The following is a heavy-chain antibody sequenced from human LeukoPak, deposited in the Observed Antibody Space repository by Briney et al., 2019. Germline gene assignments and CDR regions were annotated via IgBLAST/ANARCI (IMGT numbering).Heavy chain of an antibody. Sequence: GGSLRLSCAASGFTFSSYWMSWVRQAPGKGLEWVANIKQDGSEKYYVDSVKGRFTISRDNAKNSPYLQMNSLRAEDTAVYYCARVIVVVVAAIGYFDYWGQGTLVTVSS. CDR3: ARVIVVVVAAIGYFDY. CDR2: IKQDGSEK. V-gene: IGHV3-7*03. D-gene: IGHD2-15*01. CDR1: GFTFSSYW. J-gene: IGHJ4*02.